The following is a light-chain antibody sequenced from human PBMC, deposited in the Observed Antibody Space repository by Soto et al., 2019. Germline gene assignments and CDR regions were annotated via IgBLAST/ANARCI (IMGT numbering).Light chain of an antibody. CDR1: SSDVGGYNY. J-gene: IGLJ1*01. V-gene: IGLV2-14*01. CDR2: EVS. CDR3: SSYTSSSNDYV. Sequence: QSALTQPASVSGSPGQSITISCTGTSSDVGGYNYVFWYQQHPGKAPKLMIYEVSNRPSGVSNRFSGSKSGNTASLTISGLQAEDEADYYCSSYTSSSNDYVFGTGTKLTVL.